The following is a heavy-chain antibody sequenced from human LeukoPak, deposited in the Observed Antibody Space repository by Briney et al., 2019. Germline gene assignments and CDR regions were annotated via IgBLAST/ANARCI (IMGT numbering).Heavy chain of an antibody. Sequence: SETLSLTCTVSGGSISSGSYYWSWIRQPAGKGLEWIGRIYTSGSTNYNPSLRSRFTISVDTSKNQFSLKLSSVTAADTAVYYCARGHSSSWYGGPDYWGQGTLVTVSS. CDR3: ARGHSSSWYGGPDY. J-gene: IGHJ4*02. V-gene: IGHV4-61*02. CDR2: IYTSGST. D-gene: IGHD6-13*01. CDR1: GGSISSGSYY.